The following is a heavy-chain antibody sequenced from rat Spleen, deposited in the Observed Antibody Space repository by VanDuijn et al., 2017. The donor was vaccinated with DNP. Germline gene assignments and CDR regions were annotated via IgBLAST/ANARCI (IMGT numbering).Heavy chain of an antibody. CDR2: ISTSGGSS. D-gene: IGHD1-11*01. V-gene: IGHV5-31*01. CDR1: GFTFNNYW. CDR3: ATQTLNSY. Sequence: EVQLVESGGDLVQPGRSLKLSCVASGFTFNNYWMTWIRQVPGKGLEWVASISTSGGSSYYSDSVKGRFTISRDNAKNTLYLQMNSLRSEDTATYYCATQTLNSYWGQGVMVTVSS. J-gene: IGHJ2*01.